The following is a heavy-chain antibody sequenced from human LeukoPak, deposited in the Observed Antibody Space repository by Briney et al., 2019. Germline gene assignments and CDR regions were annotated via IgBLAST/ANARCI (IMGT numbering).Heavy chain of an antibody. D-gene: IGHD4-17*01. Sequence: SETLSLTCAVYGGSFSGYYWSWIRQPPGKGLEWIGEINHSGSTNYNPSLKSRVTILVDTSKNQFSLKLSSVTAADTAVYYCARGDYGDPGRDWAQGTLATVSS. CDR2: INHSGST. CDR3: ARGDYGDPGRD. CDR1: GGSFSGYY. V-gene: IGHV4-34*01. J-gene: IGHJ4*02.